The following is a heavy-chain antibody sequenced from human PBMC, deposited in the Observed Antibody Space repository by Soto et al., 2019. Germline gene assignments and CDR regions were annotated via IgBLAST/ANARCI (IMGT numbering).Heavy chain of an antibody. CDR3: AYGDYVGNWFDP. CDR1: GFSVSTSGVG. Sequence: QITLKESGPTLVKPTQTLTRTCTFPGFSVSTSGVGVGWILHPPGKAREWLALIYWDDDKRYSPSLKSRLTITKDTSKNQVVLTMTNMDPVDTATYYCAYGDYVGNWFDPWGQGTLVTVSS. CDR2: IYWDDDK. D-gene: IGHD4-17*01. J-gene: IGHJ5*02. V-gene: IGHV2-5*02.